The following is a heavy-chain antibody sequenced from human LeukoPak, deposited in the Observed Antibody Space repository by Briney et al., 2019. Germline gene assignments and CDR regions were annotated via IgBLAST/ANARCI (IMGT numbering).Heavy chain of an antibody. CDR2: ISGSGGST. V-gene: IGHV3-23*01. J-gene: IGHJ3*02. D-gene: IGHD1-26*01. Sequence: GGSLRLSCAASGFTFNSYAMSWVRQAPGKGLEWVSAISGSGGSTYYADSVKGRFTISRDNSKNTLYLQMNSLRAEDTAVYYCARAPDSGSYSPDAFDIWGQGTMVTVS. CDR1: GFTFNSYA. CDR3: ARAPDSGSYSPDAFDI.